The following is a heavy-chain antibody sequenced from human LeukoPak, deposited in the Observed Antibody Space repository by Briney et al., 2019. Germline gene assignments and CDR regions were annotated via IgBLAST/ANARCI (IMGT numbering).Heavy chain of an antibody. Sequence: PSETLSLTCTVSGGSISSYYWSWIRQPAGKGLEWIGRIYTSGSTNYNPSLTSRVTMSVDTSKNQFSLKLSSVTAADTAVYYCARASSGWHFSYCYYYMDVWGKGTTVTVSS. CDR2: IYTSGST. J-gene: IGHJ6*03. CDR1: GGSISSYY. CDR3: ARASSGWHFSYCYYYMDV. V-gene: IGHV4-4*07. D-gene: IGHD6-19*01.